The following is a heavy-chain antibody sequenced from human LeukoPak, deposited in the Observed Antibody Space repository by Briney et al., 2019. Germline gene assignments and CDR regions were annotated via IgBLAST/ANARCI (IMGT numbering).Heavy chain of an antibody. CDR1: GGSISSYY. Sequence: SETLSLTCTVSGGSISSYYWSWIRQPPGKGLEWIGYIYYSGSTNYNPSLKSRVTISVDTSKNQFSLKLSSVTAADTAVYYCANGLYDSSPMAGYWGQGTLVTVSS. D-gene: IGHD3-22*01. CDR3: ANGLYDSSPMAGY. V-gene: IGHV4-59*12. CDR2: IYYSGST. J-gene: IGHJ4*02.